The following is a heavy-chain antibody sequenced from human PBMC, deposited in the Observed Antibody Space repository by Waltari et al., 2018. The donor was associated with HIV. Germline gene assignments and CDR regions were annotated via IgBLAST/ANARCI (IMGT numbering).Heavy chain of an antibody. D-gene: IGHD2-15*01. V-gene: IGHV1-2*02. CDR1: GYTFTGHY. J-gene: IGHJ6*02. CDR2: IAPNSGDT. Sequence: QVHLVQSGAEVKKPGASVKVSCKASGYTFTGHYVHWVRQAPGQGLEWMGWIAPNSGDTNSPLKLQGRVTMTRDTSISTAYMELSGLGSDDTAVYYCARVIEGYCSGRTFPAYYYAMDVWGQGTTVTVSS. CDR3: ARVIEGYCSGRTFPAYYYAMDV.